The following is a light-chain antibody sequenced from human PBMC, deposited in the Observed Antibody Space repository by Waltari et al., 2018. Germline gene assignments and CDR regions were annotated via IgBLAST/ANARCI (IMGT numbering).Light chain of an antibody. CDR2: AAS. J-gene: IGKJ5*01. Sequence: DMQMTQSPSSLSASVGDRVTITCRTSQSISNFLNWYQQKSGKAPKLLISAASSLQSGVSSRFSVSGSGTEFTLTINNLQPEDFATYYCQQSLNTPPTFGQGSRLDIK. CDR3: QQSLNTPPT. CDR1: QSISNF. V-gene: IGKV1-39*01.